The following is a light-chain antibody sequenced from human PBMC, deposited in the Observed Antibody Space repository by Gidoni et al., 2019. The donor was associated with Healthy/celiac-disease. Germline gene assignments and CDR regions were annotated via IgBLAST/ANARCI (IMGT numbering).Light chain of an antibody. CDR3: QLRYSTYRVT. CDR2: AAS. Sequence: DIQMTQSPSSLSASVGDRVTITCRASQSISSYLNWYQQKPGKAATLLIYAASSSQSGVPSTFSGSGSGTDFTIIISSLQPDEFVTYYCQLRYSTYRVTFXQXTKLEIK. CDR1: QSISSY. J-gene: IGKJ2*01. V-gene: IGKV1-39*01.